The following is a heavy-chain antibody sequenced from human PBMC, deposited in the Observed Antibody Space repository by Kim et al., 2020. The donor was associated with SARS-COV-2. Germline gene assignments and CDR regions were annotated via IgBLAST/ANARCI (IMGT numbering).Heavy chain of an antibody. J-gene: IGHJ4*01. CDR3: SRGSGSYNPHFDY. V-gene: IGHV3-64*02. CDR1: GFTFSSYA. CDR2: ISSNGGST. Sequence: GGSLRLSCAASGFTFSSYAMHWVRQAPGKGLEYVSAISSNGGSTDYADSVKGRFTISRANSKNKRYLQMGSLRAEDMAVYYCSRGSGSYNPHFDYWG. D-gene: IGHD3-10*01.